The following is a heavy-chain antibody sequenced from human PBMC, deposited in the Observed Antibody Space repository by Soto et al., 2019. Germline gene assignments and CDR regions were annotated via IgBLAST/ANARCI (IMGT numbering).Heavy chain of an antibody. D-gene: IGHD6-6*01. V-gene: IGHV3-43*01. CDR3: KAEYTDSSAPVDQTSYLDY. J-gene: IGHJ4*02. CDR2: ISWDGTIT. CDR1: GFTFDDFT. Sequence: EVHLVESGGAGVQPGGSLRISCAASGFTFDDFTMHWVRQVPGKALEWVSLISWDGTITHYADSVAGRFTISRDNSENSLSLQMNNLRTEDSALYFCKAEYTDSSAPVDQTSYLDYWGQGTLVTVSS.